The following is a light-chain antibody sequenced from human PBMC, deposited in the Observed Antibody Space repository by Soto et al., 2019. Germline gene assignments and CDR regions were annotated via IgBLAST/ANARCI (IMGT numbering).Light chain of an antibody. CDR2: GTS. CDR1: QSVTSSY. Sequence: EIVLTQSPGTLSLSPGERATLSCRASQSVTSSYLAWDQQKPGQAPRPLISGTSSRATGIPDRFSGSGSGIEFTITISSLETEDFAVYYCHQYSPSRLLFGGGTKVEIK. V-gene: IGKV3-20*01. J-gene: IGKJ4*01. CDR3: HQYSPSRLL.